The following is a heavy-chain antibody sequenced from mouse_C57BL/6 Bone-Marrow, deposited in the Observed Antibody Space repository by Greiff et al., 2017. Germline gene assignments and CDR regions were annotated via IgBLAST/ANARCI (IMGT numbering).Heavy chain of an antibody. CDR1: GYTFTDYE. Sequence: QVQLQQSGAELVRPGASVTLSCKASGYTFTDYEMHWVKQTPVHGLEWIGAIDPETGGTAYNQKFKGKAILTADKSSSTAYMELRSLTSEDSAVYYCTRRTTVVPHWYFDVGGTGTTVTVSS. CDR3: TRRTTVVPHWYFDV. J-gene: IGHJ1*03. V-gene: IGHV1-15*01. CDR2: IDPETGGT. D-gene: IGHD1-1*01.